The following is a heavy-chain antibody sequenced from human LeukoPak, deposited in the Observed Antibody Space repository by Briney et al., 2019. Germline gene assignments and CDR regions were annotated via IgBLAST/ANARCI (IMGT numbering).Heavy chain of an antibody. CDR2: IYTGGSA. CDR1: GGSISSYY. J-gene: IGHJ5*02. V-gene: IGHV4-4*07. D-gene: IGHD3-3*01. CDR3: ARDPQDFWSGYGWFAP. Sequence: SSETLSLTCTVSGGSISSYYWSWIRQPAGKGLEWIGRIYTGGSANYNPALKSRVTMSVDTSKNKLSLKLRWLTAAETAVYYCARDPQDFWSGYGWFAPWGQGTVVTVS.